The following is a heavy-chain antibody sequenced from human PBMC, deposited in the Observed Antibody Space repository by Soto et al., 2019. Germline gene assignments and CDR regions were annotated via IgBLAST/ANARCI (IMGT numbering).Heavy chain of an antibody. CDR3: ATIRVRGGPIRFED. CDR1: GGLISKYS. V-gene: IGHV1-69*06. D-gene: IGHD3-3*01. Sequence: QVQLVQSGAEVRKPGSSVKVSCKTSGGLISKYSFNWVRQAPGQGLEWMGGVLPISGSTDYAQKFQGRLTITADRSTSTVYMELSMLRSDDTANYYCATIRVRGGPIRFEDGGQGMLISVSS. J-gene: IGHJ4*01. CDR2: VLPISGST.